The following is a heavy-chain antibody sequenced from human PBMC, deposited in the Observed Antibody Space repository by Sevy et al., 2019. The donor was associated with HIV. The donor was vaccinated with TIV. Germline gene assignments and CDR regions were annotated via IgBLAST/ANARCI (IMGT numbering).Heavy chain of an antibody. CDR2: ISWNSDSV. D-gene: IGHD6-6*01. Sequence: GGSLRLSCAASGFILNDHAMHWVRQAQGKGLEWVSGISWNSDSVGYADSVKGRFTISRDNAKKSLYLHMNSLRPEDTALYYCVKDISSGPARPGDYWGQGALVTVSS. CDR3: VKDISSGPARPGDY. J-gene: IGHJ4*02. V-gene: IGHV3-9*01. CDR1: GFILNDHA.